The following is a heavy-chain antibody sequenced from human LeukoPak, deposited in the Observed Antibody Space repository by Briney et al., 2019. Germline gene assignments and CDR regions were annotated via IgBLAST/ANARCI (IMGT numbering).Heavy chain of an antibody. CDR1: GGSISSHY. CDR3: ARGPGVPAAIGDV. J-gene: IGHJ6*04. V-gene: IGHV4-59*11. CDR2: IYYSGST. Sequence: SETLSLTCTVSGGSISSHYWSWIRQPPGKGLEWIGYIYYSGSTNYNPSLKSRVTISVDTSKNQFSLKLSSVTTADTAVYYCARGPGVPAAIGDVWGEGTTVTVSS. D-gene: IGHD2-2*02.